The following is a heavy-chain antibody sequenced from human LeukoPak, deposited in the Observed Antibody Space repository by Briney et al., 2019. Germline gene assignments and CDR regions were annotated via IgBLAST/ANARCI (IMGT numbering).Heavy chain of an antibody. V-gene: IGHV1-69*01. D-gene: IGHD3-22*01. CDR1: GGTFSSYG. CDR2: IIPIFGTA. J-gene: IGHJ4*02. Sequence: ASVKVSCKASGGTFSSYGISWVRQAPGQGLEWMGGIIPIFGTANYAQKFQGRVTITADESTSTAYMELSSLRSEDTAVYYCARSGAKYYYDSSGYYTDYWGQGTLVTVSS. CDR3: ARSGAKYYYDSSGYYTDY.